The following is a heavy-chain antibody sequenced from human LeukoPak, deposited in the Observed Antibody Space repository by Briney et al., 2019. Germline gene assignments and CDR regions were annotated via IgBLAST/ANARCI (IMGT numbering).Heavy chain of an antibody. D-gene: IGHD2-2*01. CDR2: INHSGST. Sequence: SETLSLTCAVYGGSFSGYYWSWIRQPPGKGLEWIGEINHSGSTNYNPSLKSRVTISVDTSKNQFSLKLSSVTAADTAVYYCAGRAYDHCSSTSCYVENWFDPWGQGTLVTVSS. V-gene: IGHV4-34*01. CDR1: GGSFSGYY. CDR3: AGRAYDHCSSTSCYVENWFDP. J-gene: IGHJ5*02.